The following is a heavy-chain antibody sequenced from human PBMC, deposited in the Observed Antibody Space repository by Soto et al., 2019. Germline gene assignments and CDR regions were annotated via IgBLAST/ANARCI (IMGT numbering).Heavy chain of an antibody. J-gene: IGHJ5*02. CDR3: AKDYSSGWDPWFDP. Sequence: SLRLSCAASGFTFSNYAMNWVRQAPGKGLEWVSAISGSGGSTYYADSVKGRFTISRDNSKNTLFLQVNSLRAEDTAVYYCAKDYSSGWDPWFDPWGQGTLVTVSS. V-gene: IGHV3-23*01. CDR2: ISGSGGST. D-gene: IGHD6-19*01. CDR1: GFTFSNYA.